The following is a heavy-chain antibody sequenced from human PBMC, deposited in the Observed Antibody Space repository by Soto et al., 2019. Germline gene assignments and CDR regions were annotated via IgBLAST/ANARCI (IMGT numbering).Heavy chain of an antibody. CDR1: GDSVSGNSAA. CDR3: ARDPGPKPGPFALYGMDV. D-gene: IGHD3-3*01. CDR2: TYYRSKWYN. V-gene: IGHV6-1*01. Sequence: SQTLSLTCAISGDSVSGNSAAWNWIRQSPSRGLEWLGRTYYRSKWYNDYAVSVKSRITINPDTSKNQFSLQLNSVTPEDTAVYYCARDPGPKPGPFALYGMDVWGQGTTVAVS. J-gene: IGHJ6*02.